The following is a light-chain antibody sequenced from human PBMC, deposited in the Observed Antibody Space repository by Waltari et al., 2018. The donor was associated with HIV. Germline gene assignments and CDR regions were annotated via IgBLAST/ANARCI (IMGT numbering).Light chain of an antibody. CDR2: DTR. Sequence: QSVLTQPPSVSGAPGQGVTISCTGGRSNVGSGYELNWYQHLPGAAPKLLIYDTRSRPTGFPGRFSGSMSGTSASLTITGLQAEDEGDYYCQSYDRSLSGVVFGGGTKLTVL. CDR1: RSNVGSGYE. V-gene: IGLV1-40*01. J-gene: IGLJ2*01. CDR3: QSYDRSLSGVV.